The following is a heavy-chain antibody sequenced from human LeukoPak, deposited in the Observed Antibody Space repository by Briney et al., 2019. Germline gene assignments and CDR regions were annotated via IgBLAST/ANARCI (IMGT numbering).Heavy chain of an antibody. CDR2: IISSCSTI. D-gene: IGHD2-2*01. Sequence: KPGGSLRLSCAASGFTFSDYYMSWIRQAPGKGLEWVSYIISSCSTILYADSVKGRFTISRENAKNSLYLQKNSLRAEDTAVYYCARDLGFPQYCNSTSCPKTGDYWGQGTLVTVSS. CDR3: ARDLGFPQYCNSTSCPKTGDY. CDR1: GFTFSDYY. J-gene: IGHJ4*02. V-gene: IGHV3-11*01.